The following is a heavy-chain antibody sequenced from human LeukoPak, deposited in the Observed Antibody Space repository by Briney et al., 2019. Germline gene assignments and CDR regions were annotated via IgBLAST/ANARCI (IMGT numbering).Heavy chain of an antibody. V-gene: IGHV1-46*01. J-gene: IGHJ4*02. CDR1: GYTFTTYY. CDR2: INPSGGST. Sequence: GASVNVSCKASGYTFTTYYIHWVRQAPGQGLEWMGIINPSGGSTTYAQRFQGRVTMTRDTSTSTVYMELSGLRSEDTAVFYCARGGRRTTVVTYYLEYWGQGSLVTVSS. D-gene: IGHD4-23*01. CDR3: ARGGRRTTVVTYYLEY.